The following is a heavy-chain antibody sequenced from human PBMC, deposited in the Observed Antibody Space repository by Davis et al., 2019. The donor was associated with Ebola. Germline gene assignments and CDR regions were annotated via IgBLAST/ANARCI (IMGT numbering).Heavy chain of an antibody. D-gene: IGHD5-12*01. J-gene: IGHJ4*02. V-gene: IGHV6-1*01. CDR1: GDSVFSGG. CDR2: TYYYRSKWYI. Sequence: HSQTLSLTCAISGDSVFSGGWNWIRQSPSRGLEWLGRTYYYRSKWYIDYAESVRGRIIINPDTSKNQLSLQVNSVTPEDTAVYYCARGWLRSKFDYWGRGTLVTVSS. CDR3: ARGWLRSKFDY.